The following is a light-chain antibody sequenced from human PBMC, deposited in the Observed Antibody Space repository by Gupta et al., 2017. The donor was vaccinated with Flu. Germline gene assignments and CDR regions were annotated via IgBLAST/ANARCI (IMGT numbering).Light chain of an antibody. V-gene: IGKV1-5*03. J-gene: IGKJ5*01. CDR2: KAS. CDR1: QSISSW. Sequence: DIQMTQSPSTLSASVGDRVTITCRASQSISSWLAWYQQKPGKAPKLLIYKASSVESGVPSRFSGSGSGTEFTLTISSLQPDDFATYYCQQENSYPITFGQGTQVEIK. CDR3: QQENSYPIT.